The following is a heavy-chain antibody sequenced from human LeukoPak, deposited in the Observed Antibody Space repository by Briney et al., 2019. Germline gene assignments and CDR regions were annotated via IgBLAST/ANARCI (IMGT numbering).Heavy chain of an antibody. V-gene: IGHV3-21*01. Sequence: GGSLRLSCAASAFTFSSYSMNWVRQAPGKGLEWVSSISSSSSYLYYADSVKGRFTISRDIAKNSLYLQMNSLRAEDTAVYYCARAVTGGLMPYYFDYWGQGTLVTVSS. CDR3: ARAVTGGLMPYYFDY. J-gene: IGHJ4*02. D-gene: IGHD4-23*01. CDR1: AFTFSSYS. CDR2: ISSSSSYL.